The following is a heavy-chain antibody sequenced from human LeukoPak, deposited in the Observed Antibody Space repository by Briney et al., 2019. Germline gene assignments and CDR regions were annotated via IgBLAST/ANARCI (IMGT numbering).Heavy chain of an antibody. J-gene: IGHJ3*02. Sequence: SVKVSCKASGGTFSSYAISWVRQAPGQGLEWMGGIIPIFGTANYAQKFQGRVTITTDESTSTAYMELSSLRSEDTAVYYCARPYSSSRFFDAFDIWGQGTMVTVSS. CDR3: ARPYSSSRFFDAFDI. CDR1: GGTFSSYA. CDR2: IIPIFGTA. D-gene: IGHD6-6*01. V-gene: IGHV1-69*05.